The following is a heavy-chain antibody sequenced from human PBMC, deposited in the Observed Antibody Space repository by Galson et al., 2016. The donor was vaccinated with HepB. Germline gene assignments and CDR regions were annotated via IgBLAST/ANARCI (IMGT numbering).Heavy chain of an antibody. D-gene: IGHD5-18*01. CDR2: ISYDGSNK. CDR3: AKGYGRIQRLTYFDY. J-gene: IGHJ4*02. Sequence: SLRLSCAASGFTFSSYAMHRVRQAPGKGLEWVAVISYDGSNKYYADSVKGRFTISRDNSKNTLYLQMNSLRAEDTAVYYCAKGYGRIQRLTYFDYWGQGTLVTVSS. CDR1: GFTFSSYA. V-gene: IGHV3-30*18.